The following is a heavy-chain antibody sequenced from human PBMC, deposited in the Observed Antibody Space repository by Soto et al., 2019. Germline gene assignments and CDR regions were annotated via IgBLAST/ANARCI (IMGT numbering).Heavy chain of an antibody. V-gene: IGHV1-3*01. J-gene: IGHJ4*01. CDR1: GYRFTSYN. CDR3: GREEMYIGSYYPTY. D-gene: IGHD1-26*01. Sequence: GASVKVSCKASGYRFTSYNMHWVRQAPGQRLEWMGWIAVGSGDTQYSQKFRGRVTITRDTSASTVYMELSSLEPEDTAVFYCGREEMYIGSYYPTYSGHGTPLTVSS. CDR2: IAVGSGDT.